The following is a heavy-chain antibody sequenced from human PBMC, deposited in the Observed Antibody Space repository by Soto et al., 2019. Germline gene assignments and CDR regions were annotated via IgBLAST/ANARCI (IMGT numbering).Heavy chain of an antibody. Sequence: PSGTLALTCAVYGGSFSGYYWSWIRQPPGKGLEWIGEINHSGSTNYNPSLKSRVTISVDTSKNQFSLKLSSVTAADTAVYYCARATSSLWSGYYPYYYYYMDVWGKGTTVS. J-gene: IGHJ6*03. V-gene: IGHV4-34*01. CDR3: ARATSSLWSGYYPYYYYYMDV. D-gene: IGHD3-3*01. CDR1: GGSFSGYY. CDR2: INHSGST.